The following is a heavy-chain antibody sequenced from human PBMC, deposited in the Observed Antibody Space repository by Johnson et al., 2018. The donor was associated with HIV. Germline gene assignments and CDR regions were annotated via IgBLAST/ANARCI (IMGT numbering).Heavy chain of an antibody. J-gene: IGHJ3*02. V-gene: IGHV3-49*04. Sequence: VQLVESGGGLVQPGRSLRLSCRTSGFTFADYAVNWVRQAPGKGLEWVSFIRSKNYGGTTDYAASVKGRFTISRDDSKSIAYLQMNSLKTEDTGMYYCTRERVYSYVDALDSWGQGTMVTVSS. CDR3: TRERVYSYVDALDS. CDR2: IRSKNYGGTT. CDR1: GFTFADYA. D-gene: IGHD2-15*01.